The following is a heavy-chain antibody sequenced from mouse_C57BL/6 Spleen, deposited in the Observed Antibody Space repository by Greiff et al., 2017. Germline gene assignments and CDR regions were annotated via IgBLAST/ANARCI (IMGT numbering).Heavy chain of an antibody. CDR2: IYPGSGST. D-gene: IGHD3-2*02. CDR1: GYTFTSYW. CDR3: ARDSSGYVTFAY. V-gene: IGHV1-55*01. Sequence: VQLQQPGAELVKPGASVKMSCKASGYTFTSYWITWVKQRPGQGLEWIGDIYPGSGSTNYNEKFTSKATLTVDTSSSTAYMQLSSLTSEDSAVYYCARDSSGYVTFAYWGQGTLVTVSA. J-gene: IGHJ3*01.